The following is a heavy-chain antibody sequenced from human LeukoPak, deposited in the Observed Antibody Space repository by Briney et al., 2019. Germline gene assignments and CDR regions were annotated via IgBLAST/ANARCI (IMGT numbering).Heavy chain of an antibody. CDR1: GYSFTSYW. D-gene: IGHD4-17*01. V-gene: IGHV5-51*01. J-gene: IGHJ4*02. CDR2: IYPDDSDT. CDR3: ARHYPGGDYFIDY. Sequence: LGESLQISCKGSGYSFTSYWIGWVRQLPGKGLEWVGIIYPDDSDTRYSPSFQDQVIISADKSISTAYLQWSSLKASDTAMYYCARHYPGGDYFIDYWGQGTLVTVSS.